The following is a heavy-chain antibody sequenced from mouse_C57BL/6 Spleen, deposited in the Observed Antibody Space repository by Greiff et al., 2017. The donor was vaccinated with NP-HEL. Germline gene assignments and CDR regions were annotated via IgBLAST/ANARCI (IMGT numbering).Heavy chain of an antibody. V-gene: IGHV5-17*01. CDR2: ISSGSSTI. Sequence: EVKLQESGGGLVKPGGSLKLSCAASGFTFSDYGMHWVRQAPEKGLEWVAYISSGSSTIYYADTVKGRFTISRDNAKNTLFLQMTSLRSEDTAMYYCASPLYSNSFMDYWGQGTSVTVSS. J-gene: IGHJ4*01. CDR3: ASPLYSNSFMDY. CDR1: GFTFSDYG. D-gene: IGHD2-5*01.